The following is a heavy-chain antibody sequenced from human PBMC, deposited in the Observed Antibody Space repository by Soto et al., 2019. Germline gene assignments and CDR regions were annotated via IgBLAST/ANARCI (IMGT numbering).Heavy chain of an antibody. Sequence: PSETLSLTCTVSGGSISSGDYYWSWIRQPPGKGLEWIGYIYYSGSTYYNPSLKSRVTISVDTSKNQFSLKLSSVTAADTAVYYCARGGYSGYGPYNWFDPWGQGTLVTVSS. CDR3: ARGGYSGYGPYNWFDP. CDR2: IYYSGST. CDR1: GGSISSGDYY. D-gene: IGHD5-12*01. V-gene: IGHV4-30-4*01. J-gene: IGHJ5*02.